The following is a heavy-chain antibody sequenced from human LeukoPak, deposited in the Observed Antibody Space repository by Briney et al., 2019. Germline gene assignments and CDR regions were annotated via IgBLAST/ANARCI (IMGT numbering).Heavy chain of an antibody. D-gene: IGHD2-15*01. Sequence: ASVKVSCKASGYTFTSYDINWVRQATGQGLEWMGWMNPNSGNTGYAQKFQGRVTMTRNTSISTAYMELSSLRSGDTAVYYCARAGYCSGGSCYKDYMDVWGKGTTVTVSS. J-gene: IGHJ6*03. V-gene: IGHV1-8*01. CDR2: MNPNSGNT. CDR1: GYTFTSYD. CDR3: ARAGYCSGGSCYKDYMDV.